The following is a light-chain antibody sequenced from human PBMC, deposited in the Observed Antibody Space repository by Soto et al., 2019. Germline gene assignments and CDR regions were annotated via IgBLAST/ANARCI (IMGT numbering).Light chain of an antibody. J-gene: IGKJ1*01. V-gene: IGKV4-1*01. Sequence: DIVMTESPDCRAGFLGDRSPTTCNPSQIICYSSNNKNYLTWYQQKPGQPPKLLIYWASTRESGVPDRFSGSGSGTDFTLTISSLQAEDVAVYYCQKYYSTPWTCGKGPKGAIK. CDR3: QKYYSTPWT. CDR2: WAS. CDR1: QIICYSSNNKNY.